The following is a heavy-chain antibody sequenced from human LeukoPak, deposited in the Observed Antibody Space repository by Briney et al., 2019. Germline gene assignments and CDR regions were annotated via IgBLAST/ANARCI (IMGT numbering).Heavy chain of an antibody. D-gene: IGHD6-19*01. V-gene: IGHV3-64D*09. CDR1: GFTFSSYA. CDR2: ISSNGGST. Sequence: GGSLRLSCSASGFTFSSYAMHWVRQAPGKGLKYVSAISSNGGSTYYADSVKGRFTISRDNSKNTLYLQMSSLRAEDTAVYYCVKDSAGYSSGWYRYYFDYWGQGTLVTVSS. J-gene: IGHJ4*02. CDR3: VKDSAGYSSGWYRYYFDY.